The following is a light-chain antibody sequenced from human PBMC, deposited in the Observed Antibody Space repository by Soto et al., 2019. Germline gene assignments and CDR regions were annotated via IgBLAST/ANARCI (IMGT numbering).Light chain of an antibody. CDR1: SSDVGGYNY. V-gene: IGLV2-14*01. J-gene: IGLJ1*01. Sequence: QSVLTQPASVSGSPVQSITISCTGTSSDVGGYNYVSWYQQHPGKAPKLMIYEVSNRPSGVSNRFSGSKSGNMASLTISGLQAEDEADYYCSSYTSSSIDYVFGTGTKLTVL. CDR3: SSYTSSSIDYV. CDR2: EVS.